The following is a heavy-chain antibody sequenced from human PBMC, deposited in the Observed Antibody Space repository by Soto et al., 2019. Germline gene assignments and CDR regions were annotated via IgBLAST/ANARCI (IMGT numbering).Heavy chain of an antibody. CDR1: GFTVSSYA. J-gene: IGHJ4*02. CDR3: AKTSSGWPVDY. CDR2: ISGSGGST. D-gene: IGHD6-19*01. Sequence: GGSLRPSCAASGFTVSSYAMSWVRQAPGKGLEWVSAISGSGGSTYYADSVKGRFTISRDNSKNTLYLQMNSLRAEDTAVYYCAKTSSGWPVDYWGQGTLVTVSS. V-gene: IGHV3-23*01.